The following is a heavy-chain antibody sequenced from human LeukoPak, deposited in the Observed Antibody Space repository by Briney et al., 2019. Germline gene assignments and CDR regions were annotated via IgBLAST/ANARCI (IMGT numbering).Heavy chain of an antibody. CDR2: ISGSGGTT. Sequence: GGSLRLSCAAFGFTFSNYPMSWVRQAPGKGLEWVSAISGSGGTTYYADSVKGRFTISRDNSRNTLYLQMNSLRAEDTALYYCANTARDDAFDIWGQGTMVTGSS. CDR3: ANTARDDAFDI. J-gene: IGHJ3*02. CDR1: GFTFSNYP. V-gene: IGHV3-23*01.